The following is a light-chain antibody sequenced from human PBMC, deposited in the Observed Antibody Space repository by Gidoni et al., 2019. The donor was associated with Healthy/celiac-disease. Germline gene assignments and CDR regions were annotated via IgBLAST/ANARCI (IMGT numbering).Light chain of an antibody. J-gene: IGKJ2*04. CDR1: QSISSY. Sequence: DIQMTQSPSSLSASVGVRVTITCRASQSISSYLNWYQQKPGKAPKLLIYAASSLQSGVPSRFSGSGSGTDFTLTISSLQPEDFATYYCQQSYSTPCSFXQXTKLEIK. CDR2: AAS. V-gene: IGKV1-39*01. CDR3: QQSYSTPCS.